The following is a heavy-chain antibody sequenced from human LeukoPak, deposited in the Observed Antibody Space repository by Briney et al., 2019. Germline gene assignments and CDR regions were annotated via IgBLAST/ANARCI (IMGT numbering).Heavy chain of an antibody. CDR1: GFTFGDYA. V-gene: IGHV3-49*04. CDR3: TKPKAYSSGWYADY. J-gene: IGHJ4*02. Sequence: GGSLRLSCTASGFTFGDYAMSWVRQAPGKGLEWVGFIRSKAYGGTTEYAASVKGRFTISRDDSKSIAYLQMNSLKTEDTAVYYCTKPKAYSSGWYADYWGQGTLVTVSS. CDR2: IRSKAYGGTT. D-gene: IGHD6-19*01.